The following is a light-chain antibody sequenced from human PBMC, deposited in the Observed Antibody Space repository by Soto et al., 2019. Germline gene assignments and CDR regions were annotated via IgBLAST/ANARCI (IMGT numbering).Light chain of an antibody. CDR3: GSYTISSTLMI. CDR1: PSDIGAYNY. CDR2: DVT. J-gene: IGLJ2*01. V-gene: IGLV2-14*03. Sequence: QSVLTQPASVSGSPGQSITISCSGTPSDIGAYNYVSWYQHLPGKAPKVITYDVTNRPSGVSSRFSGSKSGITASLTISGLRAEDEANYYCGSYTISSTLMIFGGGTKLTVL.